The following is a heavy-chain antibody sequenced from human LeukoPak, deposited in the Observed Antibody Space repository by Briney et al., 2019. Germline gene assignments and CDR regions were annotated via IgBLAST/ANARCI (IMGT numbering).Heavy chain of an antibody. CDR3: ARDRYSSGWDNWFDP. D-gene: IGHD6-19*01. J-gene: IGHJ5*02. CDR1: GGSISSYY. V-gene: IGHV4-59*01. Sequence: SETLSLTCTVSGGSISSYYWSWIRQPPGKGLEWIGYIYYSGSTNYNPSLKSRVTISVDTSKNQFSLKLSSVTAADTAVYYCARDRYSSGWDNWFDPWGQGNLVTVSS. CDR2: IYYSGST.